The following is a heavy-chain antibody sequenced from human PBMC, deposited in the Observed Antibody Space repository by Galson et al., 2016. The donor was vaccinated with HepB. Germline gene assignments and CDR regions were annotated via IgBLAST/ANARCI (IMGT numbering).Heavy chain of an antibody. CDR2: INEDGSEK. D-gene: IGHD3-9*01. J-gene: IGHJ6*02. CDR3: ARDVLRYFDWLLYGGSNYYYYGMDV. CDR1: GFTTSSYW. V-gene: IGHV3-7*01. Sequence: SLRLSCAASGFTTSSYWMTWVRQAPGKGLEWVANINEDGSEKNYVDSVKGRFTISRDNSKNTLYLQMNSLRAEDTAVYYCARDVLRYFDWLLYGGSNYYYYGMDVWGQGTTVTVSS.